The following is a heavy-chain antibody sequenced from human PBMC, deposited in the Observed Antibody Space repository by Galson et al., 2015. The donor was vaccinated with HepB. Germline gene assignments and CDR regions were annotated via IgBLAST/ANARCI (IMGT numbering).Heavy chain of an antibody. CDR1: GYTFTSYR. CDR2: ISAYNWNT. D-gene: IGHD2-2*02. V-gene: IGHV1-18*01. Sequence: SVKVSCNASGYTFTSYRISLVRQAPGQGLEWMGWISAYNWNTNYAQKLQGRVAMTTDTSTSTAYMELRSLRSDDPAVYYCARDHAVVPAAIPHYYYGMDVWGQGTTVTVSS. J-gene: IGHJ6*02. CDR3: ARDHAVVPAAIPHYYYGMDV.